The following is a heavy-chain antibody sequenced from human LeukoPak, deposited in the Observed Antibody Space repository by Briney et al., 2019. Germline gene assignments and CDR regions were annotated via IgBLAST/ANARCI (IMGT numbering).Heavy chain of an antibody. Sequence: GASVKVSCKASGYTFTSYGISWVRQAPGQGLEWMGGIIPIFGTANYAQKFQGRVTITADGSTSTAYVELSSLRSEDTAVYYCARDILTGYYGYWGQGTLVTVSS. V-gene: IGHV1-69*13. CDR3: ARDILTGYYGY. CDR2: IIPIFGTA. D-gene: IGHD3-9*01. J-gene: IGHJ4*02. CDR1: GYTFTSYG.